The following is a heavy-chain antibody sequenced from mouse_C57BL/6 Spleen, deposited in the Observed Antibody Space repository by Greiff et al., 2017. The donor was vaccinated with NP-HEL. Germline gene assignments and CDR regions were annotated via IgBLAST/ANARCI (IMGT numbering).Heavy chain of an antibody. D-gene: IGHD6-1*01. J-gene: IGHJ2*01. Sequence: EVQLQQSGPELVKPGASVKISCKASGYSFTGYYMNWVKQSPEKSLEWIGEINPSTGGTTYNQKFKAKATLTVDKSSSTAYMQLKSLTSEDSAVYYCARSLDLYYFDYWGQGTTLTVSS. V-gene: IGHV1-42*01. CDR3: ARSLDLYYFDY. CDR1: GYSFTGYY. CDR2: INPSTGGT.